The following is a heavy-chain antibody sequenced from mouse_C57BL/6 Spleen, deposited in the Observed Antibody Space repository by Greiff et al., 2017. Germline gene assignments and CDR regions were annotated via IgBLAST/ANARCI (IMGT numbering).Heavy chain of an antibody. V-gene: IGHV1-69*01. CDR2: IDPSDSHT. CDR3: ARRDDDY. D-gene: IGHD2-3*01. J-gene: IGHJ2*01. Sequence: QVQLQQSGAELVMPGASVKLSCKASGYTFTSYWMHWVKQRPGQGLEWIGEIDPSDSHTNYNQKFKGKSTLTVAKSSSTAYMQLSSLTAEDSAVYYCARRDDDYWVQGTTLTVVS. CDR1: GYTFTSYW.